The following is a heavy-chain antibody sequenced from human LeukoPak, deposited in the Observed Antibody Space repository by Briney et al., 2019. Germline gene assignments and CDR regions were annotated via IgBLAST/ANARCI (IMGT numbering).Heavy chain of an antibody. CDR1: GGSFSGYY. V-gene: IGHV4-34*01. Sequence: SPSETLSLTCAVYGGSFSGYYWSWIRQPPGKGLEWIGEINHSGSTNYNPSLKSRVTISVDTSKNQFSLKLSSVTAADTAVYYCARPDLRGSYGLWFQHWGQGTLVTVSS. J-gene: IGHJ1*01. D-gene: IGHD1-26*01. CDR2: INHSGST. CDR3: ARPDLRGSYGLWFQH.